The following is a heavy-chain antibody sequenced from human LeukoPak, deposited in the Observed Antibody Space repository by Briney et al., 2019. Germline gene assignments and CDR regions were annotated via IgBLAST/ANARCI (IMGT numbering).Heavy chain of an antibody. Sequence: GGSLRLSCAASGFTFSTYWMHWVRQAPGKGLVWVSRINSDGSSTRYADSVKGRFTISRDNAKNTLYLQMNSLGAEDTAVYYCARDLRTTGAFDIWGQGTMVTVSS. V-gene: IGHV3-74*01. CDR3: ARDLRTTGAFDI. CDR2: INSDGSST. CDR1: GFTFSTYW. D-gene: IGHD4-17*01. J-gene: IGHJ3*02.